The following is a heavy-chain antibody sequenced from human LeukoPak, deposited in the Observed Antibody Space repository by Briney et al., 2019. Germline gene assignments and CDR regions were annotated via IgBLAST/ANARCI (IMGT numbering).Heavy chain of an antibody. J-gene: IGHJ4*02. V-gene: IGHV3-20*04. CDR1: GFAFDEHG. CDR2: RSGGST. CDR3: ARAPITSQFYFDY. D-gene: IGHD2-2*01. Sequence: PWESLTLSCTASGFAFDEHGMSWVRQVPGKGLEWVSGRSGGSTGYADPLRGRFTISRDNAKNSLYLQMDSLRAEDTALYYCARAPITSQFYFDYWGQGTLVTVSS.